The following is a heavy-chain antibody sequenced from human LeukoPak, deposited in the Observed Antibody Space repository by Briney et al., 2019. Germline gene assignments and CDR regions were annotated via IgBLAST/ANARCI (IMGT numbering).Heavy chain of an antibody. D-gene: IGHD2-8*01. Sequence: AETLSLTCTVSGGTISSYYWSWVRQPPGKGLEWVGYIYHSGSTYYNPSPMSGGIIFVNRTNNQFSLMQSYVPAADAAAYYCGGADDCTNGVCDAFDIWGQGTMVTVSS. J-gene: IGHJ3*02. CDR3: GGADDCTNGVCDAFDI. CDR1: GGTISSYY. V-gene: IGHV4-4*08. CDR2: IYHSGST.